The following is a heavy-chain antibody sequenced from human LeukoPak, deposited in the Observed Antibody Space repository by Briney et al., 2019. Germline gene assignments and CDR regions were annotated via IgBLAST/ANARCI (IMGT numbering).Heavy chain of an antibody. V-gene: IGHV3-66*01. Sequence: GGSLRLSCAASGFTVSSNYMSWVRQAPGKGLEWVSVIYSGGSTYYADSVKGRFTISRDNSKNTLYLQMNSLRAEDTAVYYCAAGAAAGSLFDYRGQGTLVTVSS. J-gene: IGHJ4*02. CDR3: AAGAAAGSLFDY. CDR1: GFTVSSNY. CDR2: IYSGGST. D-gene: IGHD6-13*01.